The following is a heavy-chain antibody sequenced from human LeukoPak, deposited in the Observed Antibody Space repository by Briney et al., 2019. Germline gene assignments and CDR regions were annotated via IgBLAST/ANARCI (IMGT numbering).Heavy chain of an antibody. J-gene: IGHJ6*03. CDR3: AIDLSGYSYMDV. Sequence: ASVKVSCKASGYTFTGYYMHWVRQAPGQGLEWMGWINPNSGGTNYAQKFQGRVTMTRDTAISTAYMELSRLRSDDTAVYYCAIDLSGYSYMDVWGKGTTVTVSS. CDR2: INPNSGGT. V-gene: IGHV1-2*02. D-gene: IGHD5-18*01. CDR1: GYTFTGYY.